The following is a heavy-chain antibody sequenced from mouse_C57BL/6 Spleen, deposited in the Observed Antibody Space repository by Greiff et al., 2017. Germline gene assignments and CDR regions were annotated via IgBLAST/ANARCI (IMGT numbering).Heavy chain of an antibody. D-gene: IGHD2-4*01. Sequence: VQLQQSGPELVKPGASVKISCKASGYSFTGYYMNWVKQSPEKSLEWIGEINPSTGGTTYNQKFKAKATLTVDKSSSTAYMQLKSLTSEDSAVYYCARHYDYDEGFAYWGQGTLVTVSA. CDR3: ARHYDYDEGFAY. J-gene: IGHJ3*01. CDR1: GYSFTGYY. V-gene: IGHV1-42*01. CDR2: INPSTGGT.